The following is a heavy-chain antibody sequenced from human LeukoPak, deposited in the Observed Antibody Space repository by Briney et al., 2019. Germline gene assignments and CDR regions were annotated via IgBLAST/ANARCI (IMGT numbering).Heavy chain of an antibody. J-gene: IGHJ5*02. Sequence: ASETLSLTCTVSGGSISSGSYYWSSIRQPAGKGLEWIGRIYTSGSTNYNPSLKSRVTISVDTSKNQFSLKLSSVTAADTAVYYCAGEGISRRGIVVVVAADWFDPWGQGTLVTVSS. CDR1: GGSISSGSYY. CDR2: IYTSGST. CDR3: AGEGISRRGIVVVVAADWFDP. D-gene: IGHD2-15*01. V-gene: IGHV4-61*02.